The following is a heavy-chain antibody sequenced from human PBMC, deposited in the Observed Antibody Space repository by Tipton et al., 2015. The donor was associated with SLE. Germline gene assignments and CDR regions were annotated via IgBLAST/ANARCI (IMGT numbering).Heavy chain of an antibody. D-gene: IGHD6-6*01. CDR3: ARLYSSSSHYYYYGMDV. V-gene: IGHV4-39*07. CDR1: GGSISSSSSY. Sequence: TLSLTCTVSGGSISSSSSYWGWIRQPPGKGLEWIGEINHSGSTNYNPSLKSRVTISVDTSKTQFSLKLSSVTAADTAVYYCARLYSSSSHYYYYGMDVWGQGTTVTVSS. J-gene: IGHJ6*02. CDR2: INHSGST.